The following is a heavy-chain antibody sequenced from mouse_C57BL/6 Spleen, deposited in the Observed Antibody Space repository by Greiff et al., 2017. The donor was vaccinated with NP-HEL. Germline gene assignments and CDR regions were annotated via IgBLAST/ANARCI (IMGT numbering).Heavy chain of an antibody. J-gene: IGHJ3*01. D-gene: IGHD2-4*01. CDR1: GYSITSGYD. CDR3: ARADYGWFAY. V-gene: IGHV3-1*01. Sequence: EVQLVESGPGMVKPSQSLSLTCTVTGYSITSGYDWHWIRHFPGNKLEWMGYISYSGSTNYNPSLKSRISITHDTSKNHFFLKLNSVTTEDTATYYCARADYGWFAYWGQGTLVTVSA. CDR2: ISYSGST.